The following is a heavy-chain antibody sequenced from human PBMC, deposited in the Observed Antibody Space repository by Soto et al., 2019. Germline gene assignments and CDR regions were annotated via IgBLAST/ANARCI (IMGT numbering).Heavy chain of an antibody. D-gene: IGHD2-2*01. CDR2: IKPDGSEE. J-gene: IGHJ4*02. CDR3: ARSTRSSADY. V-gene: IGHV3-7*05. Sequence: EVKVEESGGTLVQPGGSLRLSCEVSGFTFSAYWMSWVRQAPGKGLEWVAHIKPDGSEEFYADSVRGRFTVSRDTAKNSMYLQMTSLRAEDTALYFCARSTRSSADYWGQGTLVAVSS. CDR1: GFTFSAYW.